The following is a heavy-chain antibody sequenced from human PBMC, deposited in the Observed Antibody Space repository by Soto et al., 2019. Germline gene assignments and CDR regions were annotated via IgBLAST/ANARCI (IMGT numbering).Heavy chain of an antibody. CDR3: AKSLGITMVRGVMDV. CDR2: ISGSGGST. J-gene: IGHJ6*02. D-gene: IGHD3-10*01. V-gene: IGHV3-23*01. CDR1: GFTFSSYA. Sequence: GGSLRLSCAASGFTFSSYAMSWVRQAPGKGLEWVSAISGSGGSTYYAESVKGRFTISRDNSKNTLYLQMNSLRAEDTALYYCAKSLGITMVRGVMDVWGQGTTVTVSS.